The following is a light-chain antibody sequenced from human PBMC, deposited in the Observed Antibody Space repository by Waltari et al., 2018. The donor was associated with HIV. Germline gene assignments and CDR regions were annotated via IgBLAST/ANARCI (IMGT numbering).Light chain of an antibody. CDR3: ATWDDSLSGVV. CDR1: SSNIGSDV. CDR2: KND. Sequence: QSVLTQPPSAPGNPGQKVIIPCSGISSNIGSDVIFWYQQLPGAAPKLLMYKNDQRPSGVPDRFSGSKSGTSASLAISGLRSEDEADYTCATWDDSLSGVVFGGGTKLNVL. V-gene: IGLV1-47*01. J-gene: IGLJ3*02.